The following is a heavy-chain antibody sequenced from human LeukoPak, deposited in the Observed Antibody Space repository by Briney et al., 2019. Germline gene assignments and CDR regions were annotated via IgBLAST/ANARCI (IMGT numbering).Heavy chain of an antibody. J-gene: IGHJ4*02. CDR3: ARRLGGTSTGFDY. V-gene: IGHV4-59*08. CDR2: IHYSGST. CDR1: GGSFSGYY. D-gene: IGHD2-2*01. Sequence: PSETLSLTCAVYGGSFSGYYWNWLRQPPGEGLEWIGSIHYSGSTTYNPSLKSRVTISVDTSKNQFSLKLSSVTAADTAAYYCARRLGGTSTGFDYWGQGTLVTVSS.